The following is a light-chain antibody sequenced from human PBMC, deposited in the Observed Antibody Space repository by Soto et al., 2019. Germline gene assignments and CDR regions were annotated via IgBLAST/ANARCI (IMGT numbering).Light chain of an antibody. CDR2: YNV. J-gene: IGLJ3*02. CDR1: NIGTKG. V-gene: IGLV3-21*04. CDR3: QVWDDSSDHRV. Sequence: SYELTQPPSVSVAPGKTARITCGGNNIGTKGVHWYQQKSGQAPVLVIYYNVDRPSGIPARFSGSNSGNTATLTISRVEAGDEADYYCQVWDDSSDHRVFGGGTKLTVL.